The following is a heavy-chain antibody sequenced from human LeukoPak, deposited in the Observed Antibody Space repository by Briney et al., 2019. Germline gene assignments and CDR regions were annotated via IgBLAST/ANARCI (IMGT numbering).Heavy chain of an antibody. Sequence: SQTLSLTCTLSGDSMNNYYWAWMRHPAREGLEWIGCIFISGHTMYNPSLQSRVTISLDTSKNHFSLKLRTVTAADTAVYFCARGGVLHTYFDYWGQGTLVSVSS. CDR1: GDSMNNYY. CDR3: ARGGVLHTYFDY. CDR2: IFISGHT. V-gene: IGHV4-4*07. D-gene: IGHD3-16*01. J-gene: IGHJ4*02.